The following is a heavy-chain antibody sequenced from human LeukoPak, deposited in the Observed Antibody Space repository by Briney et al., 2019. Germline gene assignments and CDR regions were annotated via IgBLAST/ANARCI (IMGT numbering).Heavy chain of an antibody. Sequence: GGSLRFSCAASGFTFDDYGMHWVRQAPGKGLEWVSLISWDGDNTYYADSVKGRFTISRDNSKNSLYLQMNSLRAEDTALYYCAKDMVAAGYCSGATCSYFYYGMDVWGKGTTVTVSS. V-gene: IGHV3-43D*04. CDR2: ISWDGDNT. D-gene: IGHD2-15*01. CDR3: AKDMVAAGYCSGATCSYFYYGMDV. J-gene: IGHJ6*04. CDR1: GFTFDDYG.